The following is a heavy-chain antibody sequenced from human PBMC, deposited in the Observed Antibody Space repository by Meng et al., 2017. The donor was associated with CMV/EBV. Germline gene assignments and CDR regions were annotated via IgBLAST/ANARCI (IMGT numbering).Heavy chain of an antibody. J-gene: IGHJ3*02. CDR3: ARASSGIITSDVLDI. CDR1: GASMKSGDYY. Sequence: SETLSLTCIVSGASMKSGDYYWSWLRQSPGKGLEWIGYIYYSGSTHHNPSLNRRVNISVATSKNHFSLKLTSVTAADTAVYFCARASSGIITSDVLDIWGQGTTVTVSS. D-gene: IGHD1-26*01. CDR2: IYYSGST. V-gene: IGHV4-30-4*08.